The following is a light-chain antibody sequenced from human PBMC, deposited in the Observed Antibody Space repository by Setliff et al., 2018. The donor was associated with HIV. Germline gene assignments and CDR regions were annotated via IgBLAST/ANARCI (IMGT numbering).Light chain of an antibody. Sequence: QSALTQPPSVSGVPGQRVTISCIGTSSNIGAGKGVPWYQQLPGAAPKLLIYDNTNRPSGVPSRFSGSRSGTSASLAITGLQGEDEGDYYCQSHASSLAFYVFGKGTKVTVL. V-gene: IGLV1-40*01. CDR3: QSHASSLAFYV. CDR1: SSNIGAGKG. J-gene: IGLJ1*01. CDR2: DNT.